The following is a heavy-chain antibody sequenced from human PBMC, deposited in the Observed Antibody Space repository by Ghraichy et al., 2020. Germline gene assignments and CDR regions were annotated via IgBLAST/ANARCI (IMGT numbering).Heavy chain of an antibody. J-gene: IGHJ2*01. CDR3: ARAERYSGYADFDL. D-gene: IGHD5-12*01. CDR2: IYSGGST. CDR1: GFTVSSNY. V-gene: IGHV3-66*01. Sequence: GGSLRLSCAASGFTVSSNYMSWVRQAPGKGLEWVSVIYSGGSTYYADSVKGRFTISRDNSKNTLYLQMNSLRAEDTAVYYCARAERYSGYADFDLWGRGTLVTVSS.